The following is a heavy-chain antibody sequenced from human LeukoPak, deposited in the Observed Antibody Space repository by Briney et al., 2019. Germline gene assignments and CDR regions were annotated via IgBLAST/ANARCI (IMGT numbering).Heavy chain of an antibody. V-gene: IGHV4-39*07. Sequence: PSETLSLTCTVSGGSISSSSYYWGWIRQPPGKGLEWIGSIYYSGSTYYNPSLKSRVTISVDPSKNQVSLKLSSVTAADTAVYYCARGYCSNGVCPTTYYYYYYMDVWGNGTTVTVSS. CDR1: GGSISSSSYY. CDR2: IYYSGST. J-gene: IGHJ6*03. CDR3: ARGYCSNGVCPTTYYYYYYMDV. D-gene: IGHD2-8*01.